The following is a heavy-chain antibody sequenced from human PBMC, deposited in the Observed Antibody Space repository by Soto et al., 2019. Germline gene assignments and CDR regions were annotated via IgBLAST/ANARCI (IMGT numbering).Heavy chain of an antibody. Sequence: QVQLQQWGAGLLKPSETLSLTCAVYGGSFSGYYWSWIRQPPGKGLEGIGEINHSGSTNYNPSLKSRVTISVAPSKNQFSLKLSSVTAADTAVYYCARGGSTENYYDSSGWGKYYFDYWGQGTLVTVSS. V-gene: IGHV4-34*01. CDR1: GGSFSGYY. CDR2: INHSGST. CDR3: ARGGSTENYYDSSGWGKYYFDY. J-gene: IGHJ4*02. D-gene: IGHD3-22*01.